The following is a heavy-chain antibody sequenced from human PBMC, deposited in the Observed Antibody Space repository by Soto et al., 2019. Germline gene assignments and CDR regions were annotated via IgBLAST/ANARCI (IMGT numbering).Heavy chain of an antibody. D-gene: IGHD5-12*01. CDR1: GGSISSYY. CDR2: IYYSGST. CDR3: ARDRRYLGWRRFTACGMDV. Sequence: SETLSLTCTVSGGSISSYYWSWIRQPPGKGLEWIGYIYYSGSTNYNPSLKSRVTISVDTSKNQFSLKLSSVTAADTAVYYCARDRRYLGWRRFTACGMDVWGQGTTVTVSS. V-gene: IGHV4-59*01. J-gene: IGHJ6*02.